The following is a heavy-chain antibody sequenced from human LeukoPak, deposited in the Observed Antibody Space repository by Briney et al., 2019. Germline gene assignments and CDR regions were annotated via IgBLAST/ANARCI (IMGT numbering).Heavy chain of an antibody. V-gene: IGHV3-48*03. Sequence: GGSLRLSCAASGFTFSTYEMNWVRQVPGKGLEWVSYISGSGTTIYYADSVKGRFAISRDNTKNSMYLQMNSLRAEDTAVYYCARGGYGDYDFDYWGQGTLVTVSS. CDR2: ISGSGTTI. CDR1: GFTFSTYE. J-gene: IGHJ4*02. D-gene: IGHD4-17*01. CDR3: ARGGYGDYDFDY.